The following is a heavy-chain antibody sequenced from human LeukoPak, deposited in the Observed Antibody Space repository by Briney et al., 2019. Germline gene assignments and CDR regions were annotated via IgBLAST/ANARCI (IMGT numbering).Heavy chain of an antibody. CDR2: IYTSGGT. Sequence: SETLSLTCTVSGGTISSGSYYWNWIRQPAGTGLEWIGRIYTSGGTSYNPSLKSRVTISVDTSKNQFSLKLNSVTAADTAVYYCAREGPRREFGKLIVGFRGWLDPWGQGTLVTVTS. CDR1: GGTISSGSYY. D-gene: IGHD3-16*02. V-gene: IGHV4-61*02. CDR3: AREGPRREFGKLIVGFRGWLDP. J-gene: IGHJ5*02.